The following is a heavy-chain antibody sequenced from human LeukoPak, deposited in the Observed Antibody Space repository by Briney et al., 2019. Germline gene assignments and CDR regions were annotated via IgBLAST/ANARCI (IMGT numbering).Heavy chain of an antibody. D-gene: IGHD4-17*01. CDR3: ARGDGDYVGYYFDY. CDR1: GGSISSGDYY. J-gene: IGHJ4*02. V-gene: IGHV4-30-4*01. Sequence: PSETLSLTCTVSGGSISSGDYYWSWIRQPPGKGLEWIGYIYYSGSTYYNPSLKSRVTISVDTSKNQFSLKLSSVTAADAAVYYCARGDGDYVGYYFDYWGQGTLVTVSS. CDR2: IYYSGST.